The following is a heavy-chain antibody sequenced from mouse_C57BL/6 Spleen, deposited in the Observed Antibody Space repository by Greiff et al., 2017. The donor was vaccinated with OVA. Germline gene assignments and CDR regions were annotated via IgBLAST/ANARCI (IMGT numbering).Heavy chain of an antibody. CDR2: IDPENGDT. V-gene: IGHV14-4*01. J-gene: IGHJ2*01. CDR1: GFNIKDDY. CDR3: TTPITTVVATGYFDY. Sequence: VQLKESGAELVRPGASVKLSCTASGFNIKDDYMHWVKQRPEQGLEWIGWIDPENGDTEYASKFQGKATITADTSSNTAYLQLSSLTSEDTAVYYCTTPITTVVATGYFDYWGQGTTLTVSS. D-gene: IGHD1-1*01.